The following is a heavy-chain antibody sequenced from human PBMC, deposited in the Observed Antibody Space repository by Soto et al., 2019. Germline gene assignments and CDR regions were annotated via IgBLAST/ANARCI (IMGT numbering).Heavy chain of an antibody. J-gene: IGHJ4*02. CDR2: IYYSGST. CDR3: ARRYGGNFDY. D-gene: IGHD1-26*01. Sequence: QVQLQESGPGLVKPSETLSLTCTVSGGSISSYYWCWIRQPPGKGLEWIGYIYYSGSTNYYPSLKSRVTISVDTSKNQFSLKLSSVTAADTAVYYWARRYGGNFDYWGQGTLVTVAS. CDR1: GGSISSYY. V-gene: IGHV4-59*01.